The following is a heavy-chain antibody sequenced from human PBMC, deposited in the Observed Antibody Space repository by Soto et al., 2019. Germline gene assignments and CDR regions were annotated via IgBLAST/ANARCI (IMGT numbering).Heavy chain of an antibody. J-gene: IGHJ4*02. CDR1: GFTFSSYE. Sequence: EVQLVESGGGLVQPGGSLRLSCAASGFTFSSYEMNWVRQAPGKGLEWVSYIRSRGSTIYYADSVKGRFTISRDNAKNSRYLQMNSLRAEDTAVYYCARSDYGGNRYYFDYWGQGTLVTVSS. D-gene: IGHD4-17*01. CDR3: ARSDYGGNRYYFDY. CDR2: IRSRGSTI. V-gene: IGHV3-48*03.